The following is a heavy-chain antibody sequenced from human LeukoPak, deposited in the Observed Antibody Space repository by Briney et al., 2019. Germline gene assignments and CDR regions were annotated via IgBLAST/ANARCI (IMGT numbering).Heavy chain of an antibody. Sequence: GGSLRLSCAVSGFIVRTNYMNWVRQAPGKGLEWVSVIYSGGNTYYADSVKGRFTISRDNSKNTLSLQMNSLRVEDTAVYYCASSVYSGSPTKSFDYWGQGTLVTVSS. D-gene: IGHD3-10*01. CDR1: GFIVRTNY. CDR2: IYSGGNT. CDR3: ASSVYSGSPTKSFDY. J-gene: IGHJ4*02. V-gene: IGHV3-53*01.